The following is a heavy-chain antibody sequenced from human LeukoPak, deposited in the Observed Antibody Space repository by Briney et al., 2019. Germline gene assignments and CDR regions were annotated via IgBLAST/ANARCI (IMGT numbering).Heavy chain of an antibody. V-gene: IGHV3-23*01. D-gene: IGHD5-24*01. CDR2: ISDSGDST. CDR1: GFIFSSFA. Sequence: GGSLRLSCAASGFIFSSFAMSWVRQAPGKGLEWVSSISDSGDSTYYADSVKGRFTISRDKSKNTLYLQMNSLRAEDTAVYYCAKDRDGYNTDFDYWGQGTLVTVSS. J-gene: IGHJ4*02. CDR3: AKDRDGYNTDFDY.